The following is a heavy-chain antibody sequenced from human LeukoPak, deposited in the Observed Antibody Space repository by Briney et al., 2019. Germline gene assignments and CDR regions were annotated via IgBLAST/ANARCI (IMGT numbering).Heavy chain of an antibody. CDR3: ARKDGDY. Sequence: SETLSLTCSVSGYSIRSGYHWAWIRQSPGKGLEWIGRIYTSGSTDYNPSLKSRVTMSLDTSRNQFSLKLSTVTAADTAVYYCARKDGDYWGQGTLVTVSS. V-gene: IGHV4-38-2*02. J-gene: IGHJ4*02. CDR2: IYTSGST. CDR1: GYSIRSGYH.